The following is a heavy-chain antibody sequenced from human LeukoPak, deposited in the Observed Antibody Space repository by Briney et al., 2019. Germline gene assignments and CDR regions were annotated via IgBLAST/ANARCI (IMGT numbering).Heavy chain of an antibody. D-gene: IGHD5-18*01. CDR2: IYRSGAT. Sequence: SETLSLTCTVAGDSFSSNNYWTWVRQPPGKGLEWIGEIYRSGATNYNPSLKSRVTISIDTSKNQFSLRLSSVTAADTAVYYCARGAAGYSYGWGLGTLVTVSS. V-gene: IGHV4-4*02. CDR1: GDSFSSNNY. CDR3: ARGAAGYSYG. J-gene: IGHJ4*02.